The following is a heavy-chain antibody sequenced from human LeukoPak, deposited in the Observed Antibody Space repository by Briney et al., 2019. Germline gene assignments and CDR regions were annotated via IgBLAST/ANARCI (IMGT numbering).Heavy chain of an antibody. CDR2: ISGSGGTI. D-gene: IGHD2-15*01. V-gene: IGHV3-23*01. CDR3: ATGTEAFATGY. Sequence: GGSLRLSCAASGFTFSSSAMRWVRQAPGKGLEWVSTISGSGGTINYADSVKGRFTMSRDNSKNTVYLQMSSLRVEDTAVYFCATGTEAFATGYWGQGTLVTVSS. CDR1: GFTFSSSA. J-gene: IGHJ4*02.